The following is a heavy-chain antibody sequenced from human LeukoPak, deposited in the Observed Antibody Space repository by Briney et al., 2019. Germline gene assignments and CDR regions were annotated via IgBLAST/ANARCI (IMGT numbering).Heavy chain of an antibody. V-gene: IGHV3-30*02. CDR2: IRYDGSNK. CDR1: GFTFSSYG. CDR3: ARDLAYYYDSSGYANFDY. D-gene: IGHD3-22*01. Sequence: GGSLRLSCAASGFTFSSYGMHWVRQAPGKGLEWVAFIRYDGSNKYYADSVKGRFTISRDNSKNTLYLQMNSLRAEDTAVYYCARDLAYYYDSSGYANFDYWGQGTLVTVSS. J-gene: IGHJ4*02.